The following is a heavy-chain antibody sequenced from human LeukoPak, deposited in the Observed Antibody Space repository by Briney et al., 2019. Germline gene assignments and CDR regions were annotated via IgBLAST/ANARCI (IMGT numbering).Heavy chain of an antibody. J-gene: IGHJ5*02. CDR3: ARDGFCSSSSCYPLNWFDP. Sequence: GGSLRLSCAASGFTFSNYGMHWVRQAPGKGLEGVAVIWHDGSNKYYADSVKGRFTISRDNAKNKLYLQMNSLRAEDTAVYYCARDGFCSSSSCYPLNWFDPWGQETLVTVSS. CDR2: IWHDGSNK. CDR1: GFTFSNYG. D-gene: IGHD2-2*03. V-gene: IGHV3-33*01.